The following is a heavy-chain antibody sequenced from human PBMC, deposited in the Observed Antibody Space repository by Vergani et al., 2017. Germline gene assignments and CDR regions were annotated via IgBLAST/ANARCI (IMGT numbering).Heavy chain of an antibody. D-gene: IGHD2-21*01. J-gene: IGHJ4*02. CDR2: IYDSGDT. Sequence: QVQLQESGPGLVKPSETLSLTCSVFGDSMNTYYWTRIRQPPGKGLEWIGYIYDSGDTKYNPSLKSRVTMSLDTSKNQFSLNLYSVTAADTAVYYCARGTLWWLRQIDSWGQGTLVTVSS. CDR1: GDSMNTYY. V-gene: IGHV4-59*01. CDR3: ARGTLWWLRQIDS.